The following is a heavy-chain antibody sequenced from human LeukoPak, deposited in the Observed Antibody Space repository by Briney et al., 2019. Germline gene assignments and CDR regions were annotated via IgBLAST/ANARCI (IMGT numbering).Heavy chain of an antibody. CDR1: GGSISRYH. D-gene: IGHD3-10*01. V-gene: IGHV4-59*01. CDR3: VRTISDGSGDY. Sequence: SETLSLTCTVSGGSISRYHWSWIRQPPEKGLEWIGYIWYSGTTNYNPSLKSRVTISVDTSKNHFSLRLSSVTAADTAVYYCVRTISDGSGDYWGQGILVTVSA. CDR2: IWYSGTT. J-gene: IGHJ4*02.